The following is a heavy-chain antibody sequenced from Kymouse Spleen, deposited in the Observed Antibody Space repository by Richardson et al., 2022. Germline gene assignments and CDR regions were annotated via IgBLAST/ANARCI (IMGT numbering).Heavy chain of an antibody. CDR2: INHSGST. D-gene: IGHD1-7*01. Sequence: QVQLQQWGAGLLKPSETLSLTCAVYGGSFSGYYWSWIRQPPGKGLEWIGEINHSGSTNYNPSLKSRVTISVDTSKNQFSLKLSSVTAADTAVYYCARGYNWNYEDWFDPWGQGTLVTVSS. V-gene: IGHV4-34*01. CDR3: ARGYNWNYEDWFDP. CDR1: GGSFSGYY. J-gene: IGHJ5*02.